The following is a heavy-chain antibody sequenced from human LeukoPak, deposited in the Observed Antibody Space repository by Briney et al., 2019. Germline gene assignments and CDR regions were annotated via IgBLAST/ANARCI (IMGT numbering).Heavy chain of an antibody. V-gene: IGHV1-69*04. J-gene: IGHJ3*02. CDR2: IIPILGIA. Sequence: SVKVSCKASGGTFSSYAISWVRQAPGQGLEWMGRIIPILGIANYAQKFQGRVTITADKSTSTAYMELSSLRSEDTAVYYCARDPAVALDAFDIWGQGTMVTVSS. CDR3: ARDPAVALDAFDI. CDR1: GGTFSSYA. D-gene: IGHD6-19*01.